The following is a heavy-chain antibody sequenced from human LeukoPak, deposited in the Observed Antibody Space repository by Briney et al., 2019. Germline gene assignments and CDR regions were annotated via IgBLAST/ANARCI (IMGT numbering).Heavy chain of an antibody. CDR1: GGSFSGYY. Sequence: SETLSLTCAVYGGSFSGYYWSWIRQPPGKGLEWIGYIYYSGSTNYNPSLKSRVTISVDTSKNQFSLKLTSVTAADTAVYYCARVSWFPGTSYYYMDVWGKGTSVTVSS. V-gene: IGHV4-59*01. J-gene: IGHJ6*03. CDR2: IYYSGST. D-gene: IGHD1-1*01. CDR3: ARVSWFPGTSYYYMDV.